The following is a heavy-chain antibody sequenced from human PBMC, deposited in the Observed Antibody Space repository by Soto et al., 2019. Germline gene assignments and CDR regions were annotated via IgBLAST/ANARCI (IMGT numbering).Heavy chain of an antibody. Sequence: PSETLSLTCAVSGGSLTSNNWWTWVRQPPGQGLEWIGEIYRTGSTNYNPPLKSRVTISLDKSENQFSLKVTSLTAADTAVYYCASRDPGTSVDYWGQGTLVTVSS. CDR3: ASRDPGTSVDY. CDR1: GGSLTSNNW. CDR2: IYRTGST. V-gene: IGHV4-4*02. D-gene: IGHD1-7*01. J-gene: IGHJ4*02.